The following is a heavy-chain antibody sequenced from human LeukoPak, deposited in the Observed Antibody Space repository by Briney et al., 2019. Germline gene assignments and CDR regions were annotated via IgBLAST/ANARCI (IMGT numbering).Heavy chain of an antibody. CDR3: TRVDYSYDSSGYHNWFDP. CDR1: GCSISSGDYY. J-gene: IGHJ5*02. CDR2: IYYSGST. D-gene: IGHD3-22*01. V-gene: IGHV4-30-4*01. Sequence: PSESLSLTCSVSGCSISSGDYYWSWMRQPPGKGLEWIGYIYYSGSTYYNPSLKSRVTISVDTSKNQFSLKLGSVTAADTAVYYCTRVDYSYDSSGYHNWFDPWGQGTLVTVSS.